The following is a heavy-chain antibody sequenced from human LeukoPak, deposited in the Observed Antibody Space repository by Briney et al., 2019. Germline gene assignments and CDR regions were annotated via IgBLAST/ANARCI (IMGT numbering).Heavy chain of an antibody. V-gene: IGHV1-3*03. J-gene: IGHJ4*02. CDR3: ARSIPPTYDFWSGPFDY. Sequence: ASVKVSCKASGYTFTSYAMHWVRQAPGQRLEWMGWINAGNGNTKYSQGFQGRVTITRDTSASTAYMELSSLRSEDMAVYYCARSIPPTYDFWSGPFDYWGQGTLVTVSS. CDR2: INAGNGNT. CDR1: GYTFTSYA. D-gene: IGHD3-3*01.